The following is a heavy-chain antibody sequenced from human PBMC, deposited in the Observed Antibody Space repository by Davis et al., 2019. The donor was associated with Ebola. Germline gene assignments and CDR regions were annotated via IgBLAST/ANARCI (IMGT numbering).Heavy chain of an antibody. Sequence: ASVKVSCKASGYTFTNYGITWVRQAPGQGLEWMGWINPHNGNTNYAQNVQGRVIMTSDTATTTAYMEVSSLRSEDTAVYYCARYSSSSWTYWYFDLWGRGTLVTVSS. CDR3: ARYSSSSWTYWYFDL. CDR2: INPHNGNT. CDR1: GYTFTNYG. V-gene: IGHV1-18*04. J-gene: IGHJ2*01. D-gene: IGHD6-13*01.